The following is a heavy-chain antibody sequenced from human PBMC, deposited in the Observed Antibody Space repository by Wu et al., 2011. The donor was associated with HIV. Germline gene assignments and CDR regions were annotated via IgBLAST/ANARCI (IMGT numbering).Heavy chain of an antibody. J-gene: IGHJ4*02. CDR3: ARGGYSYGYYYFDY. CDR2: IIPIFGTA. D-gene: IGHD5-18*01. CDR1: GGTISRYG. Sequence: QVQLVQSGAEVKKPGSSVKVSCKASGGTISRYGISWVRQAPGQGLEWMGGIIPIFGTANYAQKFQGRVTITADRSTSTAYMELSSLRFEDTAVYYCARGGYSYGYYYFDYWGQGTLVTVSS. V-gene: IGHV1-69*06.